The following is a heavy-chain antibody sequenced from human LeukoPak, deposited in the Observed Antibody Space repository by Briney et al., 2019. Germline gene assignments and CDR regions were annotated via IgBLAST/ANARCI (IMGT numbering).Heavy chain of an antibody. CDR2: ISAYNGNT. CDR3: ARDLIAVRPGRFDP. CDR1: GYTFTTYG. Sequence: GASVKVSCKASGYTFTTYGISWVRLAAGQGLEWMGWISAYNGNTNYAQQFQGRVTMTTDTSMSTAYMELRSLRSDDTAVYYCARDLIAVRPGRFDPWGQGSLVTVSS. J-gene: IGHJ5*02. D-gene: IGHD6-6*01. V-gene: IGHV1-18*01.